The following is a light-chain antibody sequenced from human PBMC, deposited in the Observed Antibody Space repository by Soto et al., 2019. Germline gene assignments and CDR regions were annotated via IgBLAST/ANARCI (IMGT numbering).Light chain of an antibody. Sequence: QSVLTQPPSASGTPGQRVTISCSGSSSNIGSNYVYWYQQVPGTAPKLMIFEVSHRPSGVSNRFSGSKSGNTASLTISGLQAEDEADYYCSSYTSSSTFYVFGNGTKLTVL. J-gene: IGLJ1*01. V-gene: IGLV1-47*01. CDR3: SSYTSSSTFYV. CDR2: EVS. CDR1: SSNIGSNY.